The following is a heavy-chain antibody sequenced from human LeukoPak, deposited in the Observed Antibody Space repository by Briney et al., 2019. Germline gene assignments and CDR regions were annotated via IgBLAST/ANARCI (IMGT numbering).Heavy chain of an antibody. J-gene: IGHJ4*02. V-gene: IGHV4-59*01. CDR1: GGSISSYY. Sequence: SETLSLTCTVSGGSISSYYWSWIRQPPGKGLEWIGYIYYSGSTNYNPSLKSRVTISVDTSKNQFSLKLSSVTAADTAVYYCARGAYYYDSSGPDFDYWGQGTLVTVSS. CDR3: ARGAYYYDSSGPDFDY. CDR2: IYYSGST. D-gene: IGHD3-22*01.